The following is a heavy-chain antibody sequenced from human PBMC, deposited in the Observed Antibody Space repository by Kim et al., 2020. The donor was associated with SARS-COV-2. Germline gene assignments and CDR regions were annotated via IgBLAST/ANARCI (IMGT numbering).Heavy chain of an antibody. Sequence: ASVKVSCKASGYTFTGYYMHWVRQAPGQGLEWMGWINPNSGGTNYAQKFQGRVTMTRDTSISTAYMELSRLRSDDTAVYYCARVRVGARPSFDYWGQGTLVTVSS. V-gene: IGHV1-2*02. D-gene: IGHD1-26*01. CDR3: ARVRVGARPSFDY. J-gene: IGHJ4*02. CDR1: GYTFTGYY. CDR2: INPNSGGT.